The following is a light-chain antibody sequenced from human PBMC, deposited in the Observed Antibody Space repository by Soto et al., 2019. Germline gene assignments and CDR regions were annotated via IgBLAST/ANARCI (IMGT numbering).Light chain of an antibody. CDR3: QQYNTYWT. V-gene: IGKV1-5*03. CDR2: KAS. J-gene: IGKJ1*01. CDR1: QSISSW. Sequence: DIQMTQSPSTLSASVGDRVTITCRASQSISSWLAWYQKTPGKAPKLLIYKASSLESGVPSRFSGSGSGTEFTLTISSLQPDDFATYYCQQYNTYWTFGQGTKVDIK.